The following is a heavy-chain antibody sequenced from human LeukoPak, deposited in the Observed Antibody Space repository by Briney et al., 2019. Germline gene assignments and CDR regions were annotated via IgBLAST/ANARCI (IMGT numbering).Heavy chain of an antibody. Sequence: GGSLRLSCAASGFTFDDYAMHWVRQAPGKGLEWVSGISWNSGSIGYADSVKGRFTISRDNAKNSLYLQMNSLRAEDTAVYYCARRHIDFWSGFPFDYWGQGTLVTVSS. D-gene: IGHD3-3*01. CDR2: ISWNSGSI. V-gene: IGHV3-9*01. CDR1: GFTFDDYA. J-gene: IGHJ4*02. CDR3: ARRHIDFWSGFPFDY.